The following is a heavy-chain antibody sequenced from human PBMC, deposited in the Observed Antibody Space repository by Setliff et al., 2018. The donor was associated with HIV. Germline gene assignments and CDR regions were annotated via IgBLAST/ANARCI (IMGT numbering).Heavy chain of an antibody. Sequence: GSLRLSCAASGFIFGNFGLQWVRQAPGEGLEWVTFIRYDGSEKFYADSVRGRFNISRDDSKSIAYLQMNSLKTDDTAVYYGTRRYYDNSGSFRYWGQGTLVTVSS. V-gene: IGHV3-30*02. D-gene: IGHD3-22*01. CDR1: GFIFGNFG. CDR3: TRRYYDNSGSFRY. CDR2: IRYDGSEK. J-gene: IGHJ4*02.